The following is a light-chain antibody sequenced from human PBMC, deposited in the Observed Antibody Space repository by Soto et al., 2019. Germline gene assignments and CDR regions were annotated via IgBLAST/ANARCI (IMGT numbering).Light chain of an antibody. CDR2: EGT. V-gene: IGLV2-23*03. J-gene: IGLJ2*01. CDR3: CSYAGPPSFVV. CDR1: SSDVGGYNL. Sequence: QSALTQPASVSGSPGQSITISCSGASSDVGGYNLVSWYQHHLGKAPKLILYEGTKRPSGVSSRFSGFKSGDTASLTVSGLQAEDEAEYYCCSYAGPPSFVVFGGGTKITVL.